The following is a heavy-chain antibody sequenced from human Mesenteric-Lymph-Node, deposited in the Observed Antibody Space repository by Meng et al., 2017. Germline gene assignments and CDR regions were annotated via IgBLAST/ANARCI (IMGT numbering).Heavy chain of an antibody. J-gene: IGHJ4*02. CDR1: GGSFSSYD. Sequence: QGQLVRSGAGGKKPGSSVKVSCKASGGSFSSYDISWVRQAPGQGLEWMGGIIPIFGTANYAQKFQGRVTMTADASTNTACMELSGLRSEDTAVYYCAKTDIGDGYYFDYWGQGTLVTVSS. V-gene: IGHV1-69*01. CDR2: IIPIFGTA. CDR3: AKTDIGDGYYFDY. D-gene: IGHD1-1*01.